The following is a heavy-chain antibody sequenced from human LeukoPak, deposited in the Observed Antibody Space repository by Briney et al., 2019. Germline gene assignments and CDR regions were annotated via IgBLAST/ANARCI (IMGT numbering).Heavy chain of an antibody. D-gene: IGHD1-26*01. CDR1: GGTFSSYA. J-gene: IGHJ4*02. Sequence: ASVKVSCKASGGTFSSYAISWVRQAPGKGLEWMGGFDPEDAETIYTQKFQGRVTMTEDTSTDTAYMELSSLRSEDTAVYYCATGGGGSYSYWGQGTLVTVSS. CDR3: ATGGGGSYSY. CDR2: FDPEDAET. V-gene: IGHV1-24*01.